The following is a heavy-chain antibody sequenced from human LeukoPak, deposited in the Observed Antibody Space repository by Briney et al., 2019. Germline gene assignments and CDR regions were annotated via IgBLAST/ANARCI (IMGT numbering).Heavy chain of an antibody. D-gene: IGHD6-13*01. J-gene: IGHJ4*02. V-gene: IGHV3-48*01. CDR1: GFTFSTFS. CDR2: ISSTSNTI. CDR3: ARMGIAAAGADY. Sequence: GGSLRLSCAASGFTFSTFSMDWVRQAPGRGLQWLSYISSTSNTIYYADSLKGRFTISRDNAKNSLYLQIDGLSVEDTAVYYCARMGIAAAGADYWGQGTLVTVSS.